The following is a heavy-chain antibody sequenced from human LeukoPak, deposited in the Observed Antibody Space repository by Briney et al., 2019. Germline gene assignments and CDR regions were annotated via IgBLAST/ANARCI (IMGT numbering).Heavy chain of an antibody. CDR1: GFTFTRYW. CDR3: ARDSSPTPSDY. J-gene: IGHJ4*02. D-gene: IGHD6-13*01. Sequence: GGSLRLSCAASGFTFTRYWMSWVRQAPGKGLEWVANIKQDGSEKYYVDSVKGRFTISRDNAKNSLYLQMNSLRAEDTAVYYCARDSSPTPSDYWGQGTLVTVSS. V-gene: IGHV3-7*01. CDR2: IKQDGSEK.